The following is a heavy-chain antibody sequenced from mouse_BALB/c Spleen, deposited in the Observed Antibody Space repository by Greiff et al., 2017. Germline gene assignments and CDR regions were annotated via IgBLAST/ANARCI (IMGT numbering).Heavy chain of an antibody. CDR3: ARNPYAMDY. V-gene: IGHV1S81*02. CDR1: GYTFTSYW. J-gene: IGHJ4*01. CDR2: INPSNGRT. Sequence: VQLQQPGAELVKPGASVKLSCKASGYTFTSYWMHWVKQRPGQGLEWIGEINPSNGRTIYNEKFKSKATLTVDKSSSTAYMQLSSLTSEDSAVYYCARNPYAMDYWGQGTSVTVSS.